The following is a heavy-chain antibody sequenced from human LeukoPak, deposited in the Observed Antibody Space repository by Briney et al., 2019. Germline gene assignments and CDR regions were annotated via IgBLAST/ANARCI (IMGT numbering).Heavy chain of an antibody. J-gene: IGHJ4*02. V-gene: IGHV3-21*01. D-gene: IGHD2-8*01. CDR1: GFTFSSYT. CDR3: AKDGVRMLFDY. CDR2: ISTSSSYI. Sequence: PGGSLRLSCAVSGFTFSSYTMNWVRQAPGKGLEWVSSISTSSSYIYYADSVKGRFTISRDNARNSLYLEMNSLRAEDTAVYYCAKDGVRMLFDYWGQGTLVTVSS.